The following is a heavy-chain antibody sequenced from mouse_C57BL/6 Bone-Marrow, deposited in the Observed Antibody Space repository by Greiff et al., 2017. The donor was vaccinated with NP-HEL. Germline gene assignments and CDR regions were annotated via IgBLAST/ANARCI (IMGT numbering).Heavy chain of an antibody. Sequence: EVQLMESGGGLVKPGGSLKLSCAASGFTFSSYTMSWVRQTPEKRLEWVATISGGGGNTYYPDSVKGRFTISRDNAKNTLYLQMSSLRSEDTALYYCAREDRFAYWGQGTLVTVSA. V-gene: IGHV5-9*01. CDR2: ISGGGGNT. J-gene: IGHJ3*01. CDR1: GFTFSSYT. CDR3: AREDRFAY.